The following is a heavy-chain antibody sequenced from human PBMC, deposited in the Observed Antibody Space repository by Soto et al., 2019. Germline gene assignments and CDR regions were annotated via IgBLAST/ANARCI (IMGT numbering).Heavy chain of an antibody. V-gene: IGHV3-74*01. D-gene: IGHD3-10*01. Sequence: EVQLVESGGGLVQPGGSLRLSCAASGFPFSSFWMHWVRQAPGKGLVWVSRINSDGRSTSYADSVKGRFTISRDNAKNTLYLQMNSLRAEDTAAYYCTSYYGSGSYWPTYWGQGTLVTVSS. CDR1: GFPFSSFW. CDR3: TSYYGSGSYWPTY. J-gene: IGHJ4*02. CDR2: INSDGRST.